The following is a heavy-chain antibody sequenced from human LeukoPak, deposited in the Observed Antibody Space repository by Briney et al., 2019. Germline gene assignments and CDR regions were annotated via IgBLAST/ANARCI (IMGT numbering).Heavy chain of an antibody. Sequence: EASVKVSCKASGYTFTSYGISWVRQAPGQGLEWMGWISAYNGNTNYALKLQGRVTMTTDTSTSTAYMELRSLRSDDTAVYYCARDLYCSSTSCYYYYYYGMDVWGQGTTVTVSS. CDR3: ARDLYCSSTSCYYYYYYGMDV. J-gene: IGHJ6*02. D-gene: IGHD2-2*01. V-gene: IGHV1-18*01. CDR1: GYTFTSYG. CDR2: ISAYNGNT.